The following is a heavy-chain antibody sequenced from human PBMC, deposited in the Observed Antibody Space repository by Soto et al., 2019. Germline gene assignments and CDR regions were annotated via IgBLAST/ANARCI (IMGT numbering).Heavy chain of an antibody. CDR1: GYRFSSSW. J-gene: IGHJ4*02. CDR2: VYPSDSDV. CDR3: TKGATSTFDS. V-gene: IGHV5-51*01. Sequence: RGESLKLSCQGTGYRFSSSWIGWVRQKPGKGLEWLGNVYPSDSDVRYSPAFEGQVTISADNSINTAYLRLLNLKASDTAIYYCTKGATSTFDSWGQGTRVTVSS. D-gene: IGHD3-16*01.